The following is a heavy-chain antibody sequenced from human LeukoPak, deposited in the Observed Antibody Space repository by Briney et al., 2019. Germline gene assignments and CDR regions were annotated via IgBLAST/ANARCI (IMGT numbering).Heavy chain of an antibody. CDR2: IYYRGST. CDR1: GGSISSGGYY. D-gene: IGHD3-16*01. J-gene: IGHJ4*02. CDR3: AKDRVFGAGD. V-gene: IGHV4-31*03. Sequence: SETLSLTCTVSGGSISSGGYYWSWIRQHPGKGLEWIGSIYYRGSTNHNASLKSRVSISVDTSKNQFSLKLSSVTAADTAVYYCAKDRVFGAGDRGQGTLVTVSS.